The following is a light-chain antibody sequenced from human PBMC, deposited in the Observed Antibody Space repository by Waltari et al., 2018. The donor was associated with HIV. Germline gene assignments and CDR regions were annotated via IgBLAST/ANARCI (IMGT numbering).Light chain of an antibody. CDR2: GAS. CDR1: RSVTSN. J-gene: IGKJ4*01. Sequence: EIIMTQSPATLSVTPGERATLSCRASRSVTSNLAWYQQNPGQAPRLLIYGASTRATGVAARFRGSGSGTDFTLTISSLQSEDFALYYCQQYKSWPLTFGGGTKVEI. V-gene: IGKV3-15*01. CDR3: QQYKSWPLT.